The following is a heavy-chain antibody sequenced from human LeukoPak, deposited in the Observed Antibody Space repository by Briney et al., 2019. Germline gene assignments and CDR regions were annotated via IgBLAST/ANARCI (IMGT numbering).Heavy chain of an antibody. Sequence: GGSLRLSCAASGFTFSNYAMSWVGQVPGKGLDWVSALSGSGGVTYYADSVKGRFTVSRDNSKNTLYLQMDSLRAEDTAVYYCAKDMGGPAYCGGDCYSRFFQHWGQGTLVTVS. J-gene: IGHJ1*01. CDR2: LSGSGGVT. CDR1: GFTFSNYA. CDR3: AKDMGGPAYCGGDCYSRFFQH. V-gene: IGHV3-23*01. D-gene: IGHD2-21*02.